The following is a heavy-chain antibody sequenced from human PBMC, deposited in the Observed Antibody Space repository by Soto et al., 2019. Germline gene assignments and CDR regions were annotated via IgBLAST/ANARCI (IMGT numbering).Heavy chain of an antibody. V-gene: IGHV4-59*12. CDR3: VRGSGPITMIRHYFQH. D-gene: IGHD3-22*01. J-gene: IGHJ1*01. Sequence: SETLSLTCTVSGGSITNYYCSWFRQPPGKGQEWIGYIKYNGGSNYNPSLKSRVTISVDTSKNQFSLKLISVTAADTAVYYCVRGSGPITMIRHYFQHLGQGTLVTVSS. CDR2: IKYNGGS. CDR1: GGSITNYY.